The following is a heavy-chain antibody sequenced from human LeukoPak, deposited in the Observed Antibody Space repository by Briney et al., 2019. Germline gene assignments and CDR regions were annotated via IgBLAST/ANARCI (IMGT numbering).Heavy chain of an antibody. CDR2: IKQDGDEK. CDR3: AAFSYLAFDI. Sequence: GGSLRLSCAASGFTLSGYWMSWVRRAPGKGLEWVANIKQDGDEKYYVDSVRGRFTISRDNAKNSVYLQVTSLRVEDTAVYYCAAFSYLAFDIWGQGTMVTVSS. CDR1: GFTLSGYW. D-gene: IGHD3-3*02. J-gene: IGHJ3*02. V-gene: IGHV3-7*01.